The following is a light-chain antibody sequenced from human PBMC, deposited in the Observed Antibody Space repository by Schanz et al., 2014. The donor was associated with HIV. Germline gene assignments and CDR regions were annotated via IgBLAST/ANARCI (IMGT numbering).Light chain of an antibody. V-gene: IGKV1-5*03. Sequence: DIQMSQSHTTVSASVGDRVIITCRARQRISWWLAWYQQKPGQAPSLLIYRASTLQTGVPSRFSGSGSGTEFTLTISSLQPADFATYYCQQYDSYPYTFGQGTKLEIK. CDR2: RAS. J-gene: IGKJ2*01. CDR1: QRISWW. CDR3: QQYDSYPYT.